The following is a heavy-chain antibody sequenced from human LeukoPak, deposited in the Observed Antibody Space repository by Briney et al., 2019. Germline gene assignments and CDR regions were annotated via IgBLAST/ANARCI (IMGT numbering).Heavy chain of an antibody. V-gene: IGHV3-11*01. D-gene: IGHD7-27*01. CDR3: ARERIFSGYNYGMDV. CDR2: ISSSGSTI. Sequence: GGSLRLSCAASGFTFSDYYMSWIRQAPGKGLEWVSYISSSGSTIYYADSVKGRFTNSRDNAKNSLYLHMNSLRAEDTAVYYCARERIFSGYNYGMDVWGQGTTVTVSS. J-gene: IGHJ6*02. CDR1: GFTFSDYY.